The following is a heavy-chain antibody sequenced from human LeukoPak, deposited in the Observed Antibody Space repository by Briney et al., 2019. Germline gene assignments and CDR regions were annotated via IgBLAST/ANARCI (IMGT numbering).Heavy chain of an antibody. CDR2: IIPIFGTA. Sequence: SVKVSCKASGGTFSSYAISWVRQAPGQGLEWMGGIIPIFGTANYAQKFQGRVTITADESTSTAYMELSSLRSEDTAVYYCARDRRVGATYNWFDPWGQGTLVTVSS. D-gene: IGHD1-26*01. V-gene: IGHV1-69*13. CDR3: ARDRRVGATYNWFDP. J-gene: IGHJ5*02. CDR1: GGTFSSYA.